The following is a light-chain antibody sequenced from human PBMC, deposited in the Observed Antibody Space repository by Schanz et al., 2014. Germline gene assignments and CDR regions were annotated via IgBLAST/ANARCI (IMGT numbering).Light chain of an antibody. J-gene: IGKJ2*01. CDR2: GAS. CDR3: QQYGSSAST. V-gene: IGKV3-20*01. Sequence: EIVLTQSPGTLSLSPGERATLSCRASQRVSNNYLAWFQQKPGQPPRLLLYGASSRATGVPDRFIGSGSGTDFTLTISRLEPEDFAVYYCQQYGSSASTFGQGTKV. CDR1: QRVSNNY.